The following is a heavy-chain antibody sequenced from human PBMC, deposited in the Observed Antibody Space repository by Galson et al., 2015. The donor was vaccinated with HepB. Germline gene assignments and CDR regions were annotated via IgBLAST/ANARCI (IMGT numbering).Heavy chain of an antibody. Sequence: SLRLSCAASGFTFSSFRMSRVRQAPGKGLEWVANIKQDGSEKYYVDSVKGRFTISRDNAKNSLYLQMNSLRAEDTAVYYCARVFGGYDILTGYYSPGGYGLDVWGQGTTVTVSS. CDR1: GFTFSSFR. CDR2: IKQDGSEK. CDR3: ARVFGGYDILTGYYSPGGYGLDV. J-gene: IGHJ6*02. D-gene: IGHD3-9*01. V-gene: IGHV3-7*01.